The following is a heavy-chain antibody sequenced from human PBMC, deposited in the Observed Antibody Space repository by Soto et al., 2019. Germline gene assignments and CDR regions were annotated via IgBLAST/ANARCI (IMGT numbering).Heavy chain of an antibody. CDR1: GGTFSSYA. CDR2: IIPIFGTA. J-gene: IGHJ3*01. Sequence: ASVKVSCKASGGTFSSYAISWVRQAPGQGLEWMGGIIPIFGTANYAQKFQGRVTITADESTSTAYMELSSLRSEDTAVYYCARNYYDMSLGAFDFRGQRSTVTVSS. CDR3: ARNYYDMSLGAFDF. D-gene: IGHD3-22*01. V-gene: IGHV1-69*13.